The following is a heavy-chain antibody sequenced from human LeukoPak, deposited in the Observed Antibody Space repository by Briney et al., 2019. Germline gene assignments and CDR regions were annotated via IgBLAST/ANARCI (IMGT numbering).Heavy chain of an antibody. CDR1: GGSISSSNW. CDR2: IYYSGSP. Sequence: SETLSLTCAVSGGSISSSNWWSWVRQPPGKGLEWIGSIYYSGSPYYNPSLKSRVTISVDTSKKQFSLKLSSVTAADTAVYYCARHVGFITMVRGVINNNWFDPWGQGTLVTVSS. V-gene: IGHV4-39*01. CDR3: ARHVGFITMVRGVINNNWFDP. J-gene: IGHJ5*02. D-gene: IGHD3-10*01.